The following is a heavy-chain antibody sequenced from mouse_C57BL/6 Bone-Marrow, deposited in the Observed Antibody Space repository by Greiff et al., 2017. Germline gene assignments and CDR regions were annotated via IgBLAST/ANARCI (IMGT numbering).Heavy chain of an antibody. D-gene: IGHD1-1*01. Sequence: DVKLQESGGGLVQPGGSLKLSCAASGFTFSDYYMYWVRQTPEKRLEWVAYISNGGGSTYYPDTVKGRFTISRDNAKNTLYLQMSRLKSEDTAMYYCARVDYGSGDYWGQGTTLTVSS. CDR3: ARVDYGSGDY. CDR2: ISNGGGST. CDR1: GFTFSDYY. V-gene: IGHV5-12*01. J-gene: IGHJ2*01.